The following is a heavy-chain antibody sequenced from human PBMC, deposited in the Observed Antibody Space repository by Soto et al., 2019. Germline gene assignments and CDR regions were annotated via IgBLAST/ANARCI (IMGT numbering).Heavy chain of an antibody. CDR3: ALGRYCSGGNCSFDY. V-gene: IGHV3-74*01. CDR1: GFTFRSYW. Sequence: EVQLTESGGGSVQPGGSLRLSCADSGFTFRSYWMHWVRQAPGKGLVWISRVHNDGSSAAYADSVKGRFTISRDTAKNALYLQMNSLGAEDTAVYYCALGRYCSGGNCSFDYWGQGTLVTVSS. J-gene: IGHJ4*02. D-gene: IGHD2-15*01. CDR2: VHNDGSSA.